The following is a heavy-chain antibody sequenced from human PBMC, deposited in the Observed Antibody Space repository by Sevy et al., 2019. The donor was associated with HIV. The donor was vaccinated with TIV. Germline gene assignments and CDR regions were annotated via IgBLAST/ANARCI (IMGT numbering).Heavy chain of an antibody. CDR3: ARDRRNYGGQYFDY. Sequence: GGSLRLSCAASGFTFSDYYMSWIRQAPGKGLEWVSYMSSGTSYTNYADSVKGRFTISRDNAKNSLYLQMNSLRAEDTAVYYCARDRRNYGGQYFDYWGQGTLVTVCS. J-gene: IGHJ4*02. V-gene: IGHV3-11*06. CDR1: GFTFSDYY. CDR2: MSSGTSYT. D-gene: IGHD1-7*01.